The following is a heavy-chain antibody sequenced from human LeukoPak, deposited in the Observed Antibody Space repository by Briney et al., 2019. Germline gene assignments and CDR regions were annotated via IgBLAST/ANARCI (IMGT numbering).Heavy chain of an antibody. D-gene: IGHD6-13*01. Sequence: SETLSLTCAVYGGSFSSYYWSWIRQSPGKDLEWIGEINQSGTTNYNPSLKSRVTISVDTSKNQFSLNLRSVSTADTAIYYCARRTWYGTTYYYYFMDVWGKGTTVTVSS. CDR1: GGSFSSYY. CDR2: INQSGTT. V-gene: IGHV4-34*01. J-gene: IGHJ6*03. CDR3: ARRTWYGTTYYYYFMDV.